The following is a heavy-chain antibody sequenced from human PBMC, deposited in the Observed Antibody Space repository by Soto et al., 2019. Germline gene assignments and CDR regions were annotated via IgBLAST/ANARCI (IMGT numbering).Heavy chain of an antibody. CDR3: ARELIVGGTSWDY. J-gene: IGHJ4*02. CDR1: GGSISSYY. CDR2: IYYSGST. D-gene: IGHD3-16*01. Sequence: PSETLSLTCTVSGGSISSYYWSWIRQPPGKGLEWIGYIYYSGSTNYNPSLKSRVTISLDTSKNHFSLKLSSVTAADTAVYYCARELIVGGTSWDYWGQGTLVTVPS. V-gene: IGHV4-59*12.